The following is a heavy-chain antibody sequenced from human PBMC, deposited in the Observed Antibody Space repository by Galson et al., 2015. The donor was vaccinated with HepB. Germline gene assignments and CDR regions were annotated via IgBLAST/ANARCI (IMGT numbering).Heavy chain of an antibody. J-gene: IGHJ5*01. CDR2: ISYDEKNE. D-gene: IGHD3-3*01. Sequence: SLRLSCAASGFTFISYAMYWVRQAPGKGLEWVAIISYDEKNEFYADSVKGRFTVSRDNSKNTLYLQMNSLKTEDTAVYFCARGPLPHDFWSGYPADSWGQGALVTVSS. V-gene: IGHV3-30*04. CDR1: GFTFISYA. CDR3: ARGPLPHDFWSGYPADS.